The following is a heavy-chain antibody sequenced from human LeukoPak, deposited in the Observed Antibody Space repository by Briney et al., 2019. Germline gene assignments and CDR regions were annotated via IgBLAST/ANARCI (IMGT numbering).Heavy chain of an antibody. Sequence: PGRSLRLSCAASGFTFSSFSMNWARQAPGKGLQWVSYISSSSGTRYYADSVQGRFTISRDNAKLYLQMNSLRAEDTAVYYCARRSTIFGGYYYMDVWGKGTKVTVSS. V-gene: IGHV3-48*01. CDR1: GFTFSSFS. CDR2: ISSSSGTR. D-gene: IGHD3-3*01. J-gene: IGHJ6*03. CDR3: ARRSTIFGGYYYMDV.